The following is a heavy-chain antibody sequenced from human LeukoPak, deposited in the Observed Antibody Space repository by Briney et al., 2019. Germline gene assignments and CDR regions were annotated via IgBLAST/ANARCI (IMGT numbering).Heavy chain of an antibody. J-gene: IGHJ5*02. V-gene: IGHV3-48*01. D-gene: IGHD3-22*01. CDR1: GFTFSSYS. CDR3: ARVGYDSRGRNWFDP. Sequence: GGSLRLSCAASGFTFSSYSMNWVRQAPGKGLEWVSYISSSSSTIYYADPVKGRFTISRDNAKNTLYLQMNSLRAEDTAVYYCARVGYDSRGRNWFDPWGQGTLVTVSS. CDR2: ISSSSSTI.